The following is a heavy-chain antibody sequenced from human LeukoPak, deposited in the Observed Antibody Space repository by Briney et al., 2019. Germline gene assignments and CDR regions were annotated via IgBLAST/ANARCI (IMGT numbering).Heavy chain of an antibody. CDR1: GYSFISYY. CDR3: ARGEYCTAGTCPPGLR. J-gene: IGHJ4*02. D-gene: IGHD2-15*01. CDR2: INPSGGGT. Sequence: GASVKVSCKASGYSFISYYMHWVRQAPGQGLEWMGLINPSGGGTSYAEKFQGRVTMTRDTSASTVYMELSSLRSEDTALYYCARGEYCTAGTCPPGLRWGQGTLVTVSS. V-gene: IGHV1-46*01.